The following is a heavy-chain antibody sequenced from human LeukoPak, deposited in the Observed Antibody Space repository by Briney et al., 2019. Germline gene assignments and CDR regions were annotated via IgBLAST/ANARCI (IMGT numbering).Heavy chain of an antibody. CDR2: IKQDGSEK. CDR1: GFTFSSYW. D-gene: IGHD6-6*01. J-gene: IGHJ5*02. V-gene: IGHV3-7*01. Sequence: GGSLRLSCAASGFTFSSYWMSWVRQAPGKGLEWVANIKQDGSEKYYVDSVKGRFTISRDNAKNSLYLQMNSLRAEDTAVYYCAREKYSSSKAVCLRWFDPWGQGTLVTVSS. CDR3: AREKYSSSKAVCLRWFDP.